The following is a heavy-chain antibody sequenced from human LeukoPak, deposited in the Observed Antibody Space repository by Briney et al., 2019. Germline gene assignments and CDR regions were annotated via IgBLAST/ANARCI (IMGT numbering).Heavy chain of an antibody. CDR1: GFTFSNYH. V-gene: IGHV3-30*04. D-gene: IGHD4-17*01. CDR2: ISYDGNDK. CDR3: ARDAYGMDC. Sequence: GRSLRLSCAASGFTFSNYHMHWVRQAPGKGLEWVAVISYDGNDKNYAASVKGRFTVSRDDSKNTLYLQMNSLRPEDTAVYYCARDAYGMDCWGPGTLVTVSS. J-gene: IGHJ4*02.